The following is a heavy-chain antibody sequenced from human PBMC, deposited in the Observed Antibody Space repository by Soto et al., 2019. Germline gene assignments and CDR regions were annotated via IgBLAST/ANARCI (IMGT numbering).Heavy chain of an antibody. CDR1: HDSISRDGHY. V-gene: IGHV4-31*03. CDR2: IYYSGSI. D-gene: IGHD6-13*01. CDR3: VISMNSSRWCYIDF. J-gene: IGHJ4*02. Sequence: NLYLTFTVSHDSISRDGHYWSGIRQHPGKGLEWIGYIYYSGSIYYKPSLESRVTISVEMSKNQFSLKLSSVAAVDTVEYYCVISMNSSRWCYIDFWGQGTLVTVST.